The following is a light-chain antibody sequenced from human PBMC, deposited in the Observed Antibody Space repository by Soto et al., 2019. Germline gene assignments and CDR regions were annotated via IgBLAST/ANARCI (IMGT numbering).Light chain of an antibody. V-gene: IGKV3-20*01. CDR1: QSISSY. CDR2: GAS. Sequence: TQSPSSLSASVGDRVTITCRASQSISSYLNWYQQKPGQAPRLLVYGASSRATGIPDRFSGSGSGTDFTLSISRLEPEDSAMYYCQQYGNSPRTFGQGTKVEIQ. J-gene: IGKJ1*01. CDR3: QQYGNSPRT.